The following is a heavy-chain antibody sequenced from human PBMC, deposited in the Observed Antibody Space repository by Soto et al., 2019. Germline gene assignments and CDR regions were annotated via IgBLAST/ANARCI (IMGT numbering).Heavy chain of an antibody. CDR2: ISYDGSNK. CDR3: AKGVVFDEPFPDYFDY. J-gene: IGHJ4*01. CDR1: GFTFSSYG. D-gene: IGHD2-2*01. Sequence: GGSLRLSCAASGFTFSSYGMHWVRQAPGKGLEWVAVISYDGSNKYYADSVKGRFTISRDNSKNTLYLQMNSLRAEDTAVYYCAKGVVFDEPFPDYFDYWRHLPLVT. V-gene: IGHV3-30*18.